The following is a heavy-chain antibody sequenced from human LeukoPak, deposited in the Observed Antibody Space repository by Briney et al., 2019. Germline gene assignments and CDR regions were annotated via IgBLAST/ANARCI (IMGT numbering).Heavy chain of an antibody. J-gene: IGHJ5*02. Sequence: SETLSLTCAVYGGSFSGYHWSWIRQPPGKGLEWIGEINHRGSTNYNPSLKSRVTISVDTSKNQFSLKLSSVTAADTAVYYCASCSSTSWYAGDWFDPWGQGTLVTVSS. CDR3: ASCSSTSWYAGDWFDP. V-gene: IGHV4-34*01. CDR1: GGSFSGYH. D-gene: IGHD2-2*01. CDR2: INHRGST.